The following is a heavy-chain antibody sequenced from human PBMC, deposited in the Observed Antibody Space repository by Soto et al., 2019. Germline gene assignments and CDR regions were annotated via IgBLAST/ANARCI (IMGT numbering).Heavy chain of an antibody. J-gene: IGHJ6*02. CDR3: AKGQIVATGRGLYGLDV. V-gene: IGHV3-30*18. CDR1: GFTFSTSG. CDR2: ISYDGGDK. Sequence: QVHLVESGGGVVQPGRSVRLSCAASGFTFSTSGMHWVRQAPGKGLEWVTVISYDGGDKYYAESVKGRFSISRDNSKNTLYLQMNSLRTEDTATYHCAKGQIVATGRGLYGLDVWGQGTTVTVSS. D-gene: IGHD5-12*01.